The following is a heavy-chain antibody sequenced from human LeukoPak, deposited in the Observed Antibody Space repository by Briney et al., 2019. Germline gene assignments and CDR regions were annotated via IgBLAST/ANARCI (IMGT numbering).Heavy chain of an antibody. CDR3: AKDGHYYDSSGYYYAQRYYYYMDV. V-gene: IGHV3-23*01. Sequence: GGSLRLSCAASGFTFSSYGMHWVRQAPGKGLEWVSAISGSGGSTYYADSVKGRFTISRDNSKNTLYLQMNSLRAEDTAVYYCAKDGHYYDSSGYYYAQRYYYYMDVWGKGTTVTVSS. J-gene: IGHJ6*03. D-gene: IGHD3-22*01. CDR2: ISGSGGST. CDR1: GFTFSSYG.